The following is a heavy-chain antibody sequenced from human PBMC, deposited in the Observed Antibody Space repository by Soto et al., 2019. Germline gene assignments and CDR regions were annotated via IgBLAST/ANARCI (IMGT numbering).Heavy chain of an antibody. V-gene: IGHV1-69*13. CDR3: ARVRHNWNDVFLDY. CDR2: IIPIFGTA. J-gene: IGHJ4*02. Sequence: GASVKVSCKASGGTFSSYAISWVRQAPGQGLEWMGGIIPIFGTANYAQKFQGRVTITADESTSIAYMELSGLRSEDTAVYYCARVRHNWNDVFLDYWGQGTLVTVSS. D-gene: IGHD1-1*01. CDR1: GGTFSSYA.